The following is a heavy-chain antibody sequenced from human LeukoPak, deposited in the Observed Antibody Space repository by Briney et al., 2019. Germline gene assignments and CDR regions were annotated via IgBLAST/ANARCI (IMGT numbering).Heavy chain of an antibody. CDR3: ARGGPNSPGRGYCSSTSCYNLDY. CDR2: ISSNGGST. J-gene: IGHJ4*02. CDR1: GFTFSSYA. Sequence: PGGSLRLSCAASGFTFSSYAMHWVRQAPGKGLEYVSAISSNGGSTYYANSVKGRFTISRDNSKNTLYLQMGSLRAEDMAVYYCARGGPNSPGRGYCSSTSCYNLDYWGQGTLVTVSS. V-gene: IGHV3-64*01. D-gene: IGHD2-2*01.